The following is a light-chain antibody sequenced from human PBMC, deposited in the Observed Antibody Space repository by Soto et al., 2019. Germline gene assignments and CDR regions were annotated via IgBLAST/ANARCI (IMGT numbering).Light chain of an antibody. CDR1: SSNIGSNY. Sequence: QSVLTQPPSVSAAPGQKVTISCSGSSSNIGSNYVSWYQHLPGTAPKLVIYDNNKRPSGIPDRFSGSKSGTSASLAISGLRAEDEADYYCQSFDSSLSAVVFGGGTKVTVL. J-gene: IGLJ2*01. CDR2: DNN. CDR3: QSFDSSLSAVV. V-gene: IGLV1-51*01.